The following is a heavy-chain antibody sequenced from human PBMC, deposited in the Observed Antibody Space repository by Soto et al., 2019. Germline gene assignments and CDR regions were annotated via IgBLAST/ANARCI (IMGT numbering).Heavy chain of an antibody. CDR1: GYTFTSYG. D-gene: IGHD6-13*01. CDR3: ARAPAAAANFDP. J-gene: IGHJ5*02. CDR2: ISAYNGDT. Sequence: QVQLVQSGAEVKKPGASVKVSCKASGYTFTSYGISWVRQAPGQGLEWMGWISAYNGDTNYAQNFQGRVTMTTDTPTSTADMEVRSLRSDDTAVYYCARAPAAAANFDPWGKGTLVTVPP. V-gene: IGHV1-18*01.